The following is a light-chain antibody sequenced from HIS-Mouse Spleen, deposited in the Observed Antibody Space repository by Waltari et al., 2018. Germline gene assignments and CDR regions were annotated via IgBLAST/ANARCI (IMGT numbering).Light chain of an antibody. Sequence: SYELTQPPSVSVSPGHTARITCPGDALPKKYAYWYQQKSGQAPVLVTYEDSKRPSGIPERFSGSSSGTMATLTISGAQVEDEADYYCYSTDSSGNHRVFGGGTKLTVL. V-gene: IGLV3-10*01. J-gene: IGLJ2*01. CDR1: ALPKKY. CDR2: EDS. CDR3: YSTDSSGNHRV.